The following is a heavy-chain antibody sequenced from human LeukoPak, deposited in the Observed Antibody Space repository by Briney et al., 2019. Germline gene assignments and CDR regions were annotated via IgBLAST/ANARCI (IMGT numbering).Heavy chain of an antibody. CDR1: GGSFIGYY. D-gene: IGHD5-18*01. J-gene: IGHJ4*02. CDR2: INHSGST. Sequence: PSETLSLTCAVYGGSFIGYYWSWIRQPPGKGLEWIGEINHSGSTNHNPSLKSRVTISVDTSKNQFSLKLSSVTAADTAVYYCARDEGYGLWYFAYWGQGTLVTVSS. V-gene: IGHV4-34*01. CDR3: ARDEGYGLWYFAY.